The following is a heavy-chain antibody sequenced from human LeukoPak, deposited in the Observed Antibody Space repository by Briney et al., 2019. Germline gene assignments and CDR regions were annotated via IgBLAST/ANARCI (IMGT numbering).Heavy chain of an antibody. Sequence: PSETLSLTYTVSGGSISSSSYYWGWIRQPPGKGLEWIGSIYYSGSTYYNPSLKSRVTISVDTSKNQFSLKLSSVTAADTAVYYCARQGYDFWSGYYTGIMDYWGQGTLVTVSS. CDR2: IYYSGST. J-gene: IGHJ4*02. D-gene: IGHD3-3*01. CDR1: GGSISSSSYY. CDR3: ARQGYDFWSGYYTGIMDY. V-gene: IGHV4-39*01.